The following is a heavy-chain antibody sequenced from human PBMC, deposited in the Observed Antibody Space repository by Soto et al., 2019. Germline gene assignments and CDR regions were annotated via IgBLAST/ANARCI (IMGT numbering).Heavy chain of an antibody. CDR2: INHSGST. V-gene: IGHV4-34*01. J-gene: IGHJ4*02. D-gene: IGHD2-15*01. CDR3: ARGLSGIVVVVAPTSYSFDY. Sequence: SETLSLTCAVYGGSFSGYYWSWIRQPPGKGLEWIGEINHSGSTNYNPSLKSRVTISVDTSKNQFSLKLSSVTAADTAVYYCARGLSGIVVVVAPTSYSFDYWGQGTLVTVSS. CDR1: GGSFSGYY.